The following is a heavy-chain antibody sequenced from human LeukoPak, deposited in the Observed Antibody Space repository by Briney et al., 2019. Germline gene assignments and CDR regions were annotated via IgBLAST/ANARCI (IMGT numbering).Heavy chain of an antibody. CDR2: IYSGGST. D-gene: IGHD6-13*01. CDR1: GFTVSTNY. V-gene: IGHV3-53*01. CDR3: ARASIAAAGYYFDY. Sequence: GGSLRLSCAVSGFTVSTNYMGWVRQAPGKGMERVSVIYSGGSTYYADSVEGRFTISRDNSKNTLYLELKSLGAEDTAVYYCARASIAAAGYYFDYWGQGTLVTVSS. J-gene: IGHJ4*02.